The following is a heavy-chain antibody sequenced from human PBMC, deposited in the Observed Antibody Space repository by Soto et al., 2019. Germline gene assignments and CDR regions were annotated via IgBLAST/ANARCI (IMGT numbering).Heavy chain of an antibody. V-gene: IGHV1-18*01. CDR2: ISAYNGNT. D-gene: IGHD4-17*01. J-gene: IGHJ4*02. CDR3: ARDTHMMTTVTTYAY. CDR1: GYTFTSYG. Sequence: GASVKVSCNASGYTFTSYGISWVRQAPGQGLEWMGWISAYNGNTNYAQKLQGRVTMTTDTSTSTAYMELRSLRSDDTAVYYCARDTHMMTTVTTYAYWGQGTLVTVSS.